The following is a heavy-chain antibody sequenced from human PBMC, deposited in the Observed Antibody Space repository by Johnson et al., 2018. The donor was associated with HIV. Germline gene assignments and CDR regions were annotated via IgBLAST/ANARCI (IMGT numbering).Heavy chain of an antibody. CDR3: AKSTQASIVREAGPYGAFDI. Sequence: QVQLVESGGGVVQPGRSLRLSCAASGFTFSSYGMHWVRQAPGKGLEWVAVIWSDGSNKYYAGSVTGRFTVSRDTSQNTLYLEMNGLRPEDTALYYCAKSTQASIVREAGPYGAFDIWGLGTMVTVSS. D-gene: IGHD6-19*01. CDR1: GFTFSSYG. J-gene: IGHJ3*02. CDR2: IWSDGSNK. V-gene: IGHV3-33*06.